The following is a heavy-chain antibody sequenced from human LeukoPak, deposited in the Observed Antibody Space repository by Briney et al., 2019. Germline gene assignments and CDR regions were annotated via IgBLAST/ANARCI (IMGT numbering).Heavy chain of an antibody. CDR2: INSDGSST. CDR3: ARDMEYCSGGSCYFYYYMDV. CDR1: GFTFSSYW. J-gene: IGHJ6*03. Sequence: GGSLRLSCAASGFTFSSYWMHWVRQAPGKGLVWVSRINSDGSSTSYADSVKGRFTISRDNAKNSLYLQMNSLRAEDTAVYYCARDMEYCSGGSCYFYYYMDVWGKGTTVTVSS. D-gene: IGHD2-15*01. V-gene: IGHV3-74*01.